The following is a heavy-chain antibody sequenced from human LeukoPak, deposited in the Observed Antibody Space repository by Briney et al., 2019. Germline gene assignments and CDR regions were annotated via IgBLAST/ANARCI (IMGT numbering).Heavy chain of an antibody. V-gene: IGHV4-59*01. CDR3: ARASGSYYPYYYYYGMDV. CDR1: GGSISSYY. CDR2: IYYSGST. D-gene: IGHD1-26*01. Sequence: SETLSLTCTVSGGSISSYYWSWIRQPPGKGLEWIGYIYYSGSTNYNPSLKSRVTISVDTSKNQFSLKLSSVTAADTAVYYCARASGSYYPYYYYYGMDVWGQGTTVTVSS. J-gene: IGHJ6*02.